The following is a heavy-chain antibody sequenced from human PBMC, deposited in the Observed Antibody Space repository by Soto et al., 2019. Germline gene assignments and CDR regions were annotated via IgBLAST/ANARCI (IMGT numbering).Heavy chain of an antibody. D-gene: IGHD1-20*01. CDR2: INPSGGST. CDR1: GYTFTGYY. J-gene: IGHJ4*02. Sequence: VQLVQSGAAVRKPGASVTVSCKASGYTFTGYYMHWVRQAPGQGLEWLGIINPSGGSTTYSHNFRGRVTMTRDTSTRTVYMDLSSLTSEDTAVYYCARGGITATTALGFDYWGQGALVTVSS. V-gene: IGHV1-46*01. CDR3: ARGGITATTALGFDY.